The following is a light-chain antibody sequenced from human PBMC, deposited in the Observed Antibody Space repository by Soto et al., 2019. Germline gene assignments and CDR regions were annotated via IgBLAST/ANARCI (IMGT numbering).Light chain of an antibody. CDR1: QTVSSSY. CDR3: QQYYNWPRT. CDR2: GAS. V-gene: IGKV3D-7*01. Sequence: EIVLTQSPATLSLSPGERATLSCRASQTVSSSYLTWYQQRPGQAPRLLIYGASTRATCIPARFSGSGSGTEFTLTISSLQAEDCAVYYCQQYYNWPRTFGQGTRLEIK. J-gene: IGKJ5*01.